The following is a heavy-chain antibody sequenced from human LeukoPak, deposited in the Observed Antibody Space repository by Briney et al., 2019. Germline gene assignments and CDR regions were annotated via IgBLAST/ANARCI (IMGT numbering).Heavy chain of an antibody. J-gene: IGHJ5*02. Sequence: PGGSLRLSCAASGFSFTIYAMTWVRQAPGKGLEWVSAISGSGGSTYYADSVKGRFTVSRDNSKNTLYLQMNSLRAEDTAVYYCAKADDCWSGQNWFDPWGQGTLVTVSS. CDR3: AKADDCWSGQNWFDP. CDR2: ISGSGGST. V-gene: IGHV3-23*01. CDR1: GFSFTIYA. D-gene: IGHD3-3*01.